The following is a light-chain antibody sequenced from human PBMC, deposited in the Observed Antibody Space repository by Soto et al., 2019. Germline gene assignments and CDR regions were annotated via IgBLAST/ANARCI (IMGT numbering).Light chain of an antibody. CDR2: EVT. Sequence: QSALTQPASVSGSPGQSITISCTGTSSDVGAYNSVSWYQQHPGKVPELMIFEVTNRPSGVSNRFSGSKSGNTASLTISGLQAEDEADYYCSSYTTSSTQVFGGGTKLTVL. CDR3: SSYTTSSTQV. J-gene: IGLJ3*02. CDR1: SSDVGAYNS. V-gene: IGLV2-14*01.